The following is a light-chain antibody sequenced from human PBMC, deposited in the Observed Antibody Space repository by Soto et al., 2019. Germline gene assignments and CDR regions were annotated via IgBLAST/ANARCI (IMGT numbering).Light chain of an antibody. CDR3: QQYNSPCT. CDR2: DAS. CDR1: QSISSW. J-gene: IGKJ2*02. Sequence: DIQMTQSPSTLSASVGDRVTITCRASQSISSWLAWYQQKPGKAPKLLIYDASRLESGVPSRLSGSGSGTEFTLTISSLQPDDFATYYCQQYNSPCTFGQGTKLEI. V-gene: IGKV1-5*01.